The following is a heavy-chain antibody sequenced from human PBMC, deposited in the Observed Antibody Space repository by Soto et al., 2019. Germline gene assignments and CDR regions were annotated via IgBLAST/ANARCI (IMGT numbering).Heavy chain of an antibody. J-gene: IGHJ5*02. Sequence: ASETLSLTCSVSGTALNSGNYYWSWIRQVPGKGLEWIGHIYVTGAVDYNPSLSDRITISQDTSERQFSLNLRLVTAADTAAYYCARLRIATHIFEWFDPWGQGTLVTVSS. CDR1: GTALNSGNYY. D-gene: IGHD2-21*01. CDR2: IYVTGAV. V-gene: IGHV4-31*03. CDR3: ARLRIATHIFEWFDP.